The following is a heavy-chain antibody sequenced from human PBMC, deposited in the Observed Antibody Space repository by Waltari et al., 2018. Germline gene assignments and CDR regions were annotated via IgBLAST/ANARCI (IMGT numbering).Heavy chain of an antibody. V-gene: IGHV1-2*06. CDR3: ARENTGYQRDFDY. Sequence: QVQLVQSGAEVKKPGASVKVPCKASGYTFTGYYMHWVRQAPGQGLEWMGRINPNSGGTNYAQKFQGRVTMTRDTSISTAYMELSRLRSDDTAVYYCARENTGYQRDFDYWGQGTLVTVSS. CDR1: GYTFTGYY. J-gene: IGHJ4*02. CDR2: INPNSGGT. D-gene: IGHD3-9*01.